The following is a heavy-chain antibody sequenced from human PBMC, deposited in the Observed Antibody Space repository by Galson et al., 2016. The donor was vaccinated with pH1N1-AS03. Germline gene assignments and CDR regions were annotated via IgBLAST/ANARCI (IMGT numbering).Heavy chain of an antibody. CDR1: GFSLTSYG. Sequence: LRLSCAASGFSLTSYGMHWVRQAPGKGLDWVAFIQHDESYTNYAVSVKGRFIISRDSSKNMLYLQMNGVRPEDTAVYYCVKEDGPGGQRDYWGQGALVTVSS. V-gene: IGHV3-30*02. D-gene: IGHD2-15*01. CDR2: IQHDESYT. J-gene: IGHJ4*02. CDR3: VKEDGPGGQRDY.